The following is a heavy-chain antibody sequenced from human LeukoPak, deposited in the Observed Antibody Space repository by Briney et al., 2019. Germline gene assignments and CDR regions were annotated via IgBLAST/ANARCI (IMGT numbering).Heavy chain of an antibody. J-gene: IGHJ4*02. CDR2: INPNGGGT. D-gene: IGHD6-19*01. V-gene: IGHV1-2*02. CDR3: ARENNSRWYRKAAFGY. CDR1: GYTFTGYY. Sequence: ASVKVSCKASGYTFTGYYIHWVRQAPGQGLEWMGWINPNGGGTNYAQKFQGRVTLTRDTSISTAYMEVNSLESDDTAVYYCARENNSRWYRKAAFGYWGQGTLVTVTS.